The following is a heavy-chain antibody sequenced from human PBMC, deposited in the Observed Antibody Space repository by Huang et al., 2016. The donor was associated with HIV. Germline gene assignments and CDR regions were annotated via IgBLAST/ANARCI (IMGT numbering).Heavy chain of an antibody. Sequence: QVQLVQSGSELKKPGASVKVSCKASGYTFNTFAVNWVRQAPGKGLEWMGWINTNTVDPTYAQGFAGRFVFSLDTSISTVYLQITSLKAEDTAVYYCARGLRYYYGSGTPHYYYY. CDR2: INTNTVDP. CDR3: ARGLRYYYGSGTPHYYYY. D-gene: IGHD3-10*01. CDR1: GYTFNTFA. V-gene: IGHV7-4-1*02. J-gene: IGHJ6*01.